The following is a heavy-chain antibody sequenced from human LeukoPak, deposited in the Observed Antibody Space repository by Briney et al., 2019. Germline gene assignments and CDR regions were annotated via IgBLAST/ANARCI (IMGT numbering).Heavy chain of an antibody. J-gene: IGHJ5*02. D-gene: IGHD3-22*01. CDR2: ISDSGAM. CDR3: ARDLMGYYYDSSGQRGANWFDP. V-gene: IGHV3-48*01. Sequence: GGSLRLSCAASGFTFSTYSMKWVRQAPGKGLEWVSYISDSGAMYYADSVRGRFTISRENAQNSLFLQMNSLRAEDTAVYYCARDLMGYYYDSSGQRGANWFDPWGQGTLVTVSS. CDR1: GFTFSTYS.